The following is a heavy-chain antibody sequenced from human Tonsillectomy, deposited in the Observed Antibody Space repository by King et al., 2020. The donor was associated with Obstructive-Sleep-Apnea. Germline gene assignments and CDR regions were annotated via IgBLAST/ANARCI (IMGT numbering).Heavy chain of an antibody. CDR3: ARDYYGSGSYYKPLDY. D-gene: IGHD3-10*01. Sequence: VQLAESGGGLVKPGGSLRLSCAASGFTFSSYSMNWVRQAPGKGLEWVSSISSSSSYIYYADSVKGRFTISRDNAKNSLYLQMNSLRAEDTAVYYCARDYYGSGSYYKPLDYWGQGTLVTVSS. V-gene: IGHV3-21*01. J-gene: IGHJ4*02. CDR1: GFTFSSYS. CDR2: ISSSSSYI.